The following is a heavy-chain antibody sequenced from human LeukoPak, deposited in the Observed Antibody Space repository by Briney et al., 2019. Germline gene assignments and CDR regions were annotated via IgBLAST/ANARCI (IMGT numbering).Heavy chain of an antibody. CDR1: GFTFSSYS. D-gene: IGHD1-26*01. Sequence: GGSLRLSCAASGFTFSSYSMNWVRQAPGKGLEWVSSISSSSSYIYYADSVKGRFTISRDNAKNSLYLQMNGLRAEDTAVYYCARDPKGGSSSGYWGQGTLVTVSS. V-gene: IGHV3-21*01. CDR3: ARDPKGGSSSGY. J-gene: IGHJ4*02. CDR2: ISSSSSYI.